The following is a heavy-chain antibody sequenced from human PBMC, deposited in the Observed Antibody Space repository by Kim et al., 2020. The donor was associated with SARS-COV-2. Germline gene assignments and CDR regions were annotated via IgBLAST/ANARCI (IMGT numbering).Heavy chain of an antibody. CDR3: AREGQSEYSPIDY. J-gene: IGHJ4*02. D-gene: IGHD2-15*01. V-gene: IGHV4-59*01. Sequence: YHPSLTSRVTRSVDTSKNQFSLKLSSVTAADTAVYYCAREGQSEYSPIDYWGQGTLVTVSS.